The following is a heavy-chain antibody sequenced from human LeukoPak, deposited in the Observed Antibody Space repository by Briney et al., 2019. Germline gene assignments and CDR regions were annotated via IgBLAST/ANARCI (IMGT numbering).Heavy chain of an antibody. Sequence: GGSLRLACAASGFTFSSYGMHWVRQAPGKGLEWVAVIWYDGSNKYYADSVKGRFTISRDNSKNTLYLQMNSLRAEDTAVYCCAKAYLPYQYYFDYWGQGTLVTVSS. V-gene: IGHV3-33*06. CDR2: IWYDGSNK. CDR3: AKAYLPYQYYFDY. J-gene: IGHJ4*02. CDR1: GFTFSSYG. D-gene: IGHD2-2*01.